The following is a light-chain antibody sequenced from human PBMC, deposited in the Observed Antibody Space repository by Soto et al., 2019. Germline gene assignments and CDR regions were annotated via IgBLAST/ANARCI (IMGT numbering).Light chain of an antibody. CDR1: QSVGTS. V-gene: IGKV3-15*01. CDR3: QQYNNWPPIT. J-gene: IGKJ5*01. CDR2: DTS. Sequence: EVVLTQSPATLSLSPGDRVALSCRASQSVGTSLAWYQQKPGQAPRLLIYDTSTRATGIPARFSGSGSGTEFTLTISSLQSEDFAVYYCQQYNNWPPITFGQGTRLEIK.